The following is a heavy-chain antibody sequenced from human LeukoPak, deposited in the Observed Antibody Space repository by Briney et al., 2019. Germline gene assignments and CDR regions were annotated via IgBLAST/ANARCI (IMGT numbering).Heavy chain of an antibody. CDR2: IRGKSYGETT. CDR3: AALTPGVVIAVPFAP. J-gene: IGHJ5*02. D-gene: IGHD2-15*01. Sequence: GGSLRLSCTASGFTFVNYAMSWFRQAPGKGLEWVGFIRGKSYGETTEYAASVKDRFSISRDDSKSVAYLQMNNLKIEDTAVSYRAALTPGVVIAVPFAPWGQGTLVAPPS. CDR1: GFTFVNYA. V-gene: IGHV3-49*03.